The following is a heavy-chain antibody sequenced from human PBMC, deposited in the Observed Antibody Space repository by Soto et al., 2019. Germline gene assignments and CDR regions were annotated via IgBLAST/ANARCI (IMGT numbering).Heavy chain of an antibody. V-gene: IGHV1-18*01. D-gene: IGHD6-6*01. CDR1: GYTFTSYG. Sequence: QVQLVQSGAEVKKPGASVKVSCEASGYTFTSYGITWVRQAPGQGLEWMGWIGIYNGDTKYSQKFQGRVSMTTDISTSTVHMELRSLRSDDTAVYYCARDGVFPHYQQFDVDVWGQGTTVTVSS. CDR2: IGIYNGDT. J-gene: IGHJ6*01. CDR3: ARDGVFPHYQQFDVDV.